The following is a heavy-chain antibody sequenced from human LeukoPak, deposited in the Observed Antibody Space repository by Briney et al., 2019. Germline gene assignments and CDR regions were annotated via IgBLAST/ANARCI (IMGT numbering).Heavy chain of an antibody. CDR2: IYHSGST. D-gene: IGHD3-3*01. V-gene: IGHV4-38-2*01. J-gene: IGHJ4*02. CDR1: GYSISSGYY. Sequence: SETLSLTCAVSGYSISSGYYWGWIRQPPGKGLEWIGSIYHSGSTYYNPSLKSRVTISVDTSKNQFSLKLSSVTAADTAVYYCARLPDVLRFLEWPYYFDYWGQGTLVTVSS. CDR3: ARLPDVLRFLEWPYYFDY.